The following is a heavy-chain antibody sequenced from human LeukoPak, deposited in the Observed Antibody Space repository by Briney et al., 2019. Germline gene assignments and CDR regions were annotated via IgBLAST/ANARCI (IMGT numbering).Heavy chain of an antibody. D-gene: IGHD3-22*01. J-gene: IGHJ3*02. CDR3: AKDPPPYYYDSSGYSYAFDI. CDR1: GFTFSSYG. CDR2: IRYDGSNK. Sequence: GGSLRLSCAASGFTFSSYGMHWVRQAPGNGLEWVAFIRYDGSNKYYADSVKGRFTISRDNSKNTLYLQMNSLRAEDTAVYYCAKDPPPYYYDSSGYSYAFDIWGQGTMVTVSS. V-gene: IGHV3-30*02.